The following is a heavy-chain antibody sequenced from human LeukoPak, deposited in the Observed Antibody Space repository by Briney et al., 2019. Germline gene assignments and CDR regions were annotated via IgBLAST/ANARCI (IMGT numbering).Heavy chain of an antibody. J-gene: IGHJ6*03. D-gene: IGHD4-17*01. CDR2: IIPIFGTA. V-gene: IGHV1-69*05. Sequence: SVKVSCKASGGTFSSYAISWVRQAPGQGLEWMGGIIPIFGTANYAQKFQGRVTITTDESTSTAYMELSSLRSEDTAVSYCARGYGDYVDYYYMDVWGKGTTVTVSS. CDR3: ARGYGDYVDYYYMDV. CDR1: GGTFSSYA.